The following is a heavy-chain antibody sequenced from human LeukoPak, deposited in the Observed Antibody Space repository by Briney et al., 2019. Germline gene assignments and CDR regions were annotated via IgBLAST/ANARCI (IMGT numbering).Heavy chain of an antibody. V-gene: IGHV3-7*01. Sequence: GGSLRLSCAASGFTFRTYWMSWVRQAPGKGLEWVASINQGGSETYYVESVKGRFTISRDNAMNSFFLQMNSLRAEDTAVYYCARLIGDRTIYDYWGQGSLVTVSS. CDR1: GFTFRTYW. D-gene: IGHD6-6*01. J-gene: IGHJ4*02. CDR2: INQGGSET. CDR3: ARLIGDRTIYDY.